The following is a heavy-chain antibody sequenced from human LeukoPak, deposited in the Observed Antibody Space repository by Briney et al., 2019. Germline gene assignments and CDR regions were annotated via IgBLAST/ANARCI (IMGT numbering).Heavy chain of an antibody. Sequence: PGGSLRLSCAASGFTFSSYAMHWVRQAPGKGLEWVAVISYDGSNKYYADSVKGRFTISRDNSKNTLYLQMNSLRPEDTAVYYCARAGQLWDHFDYWGQGTLVTVSS. CDR3: ARAGQLWDHFDY. V-gene: IGHV3-30*04. CDR1: GFTFSSYA. D-gene: IGHD5-18*01. CDR2: ISYDGSNK. J-gene: IGHJ4*02.